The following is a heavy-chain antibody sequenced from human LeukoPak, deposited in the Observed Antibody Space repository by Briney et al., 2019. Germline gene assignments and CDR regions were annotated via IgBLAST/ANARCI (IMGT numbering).Heavy chain of an antibody. J-gene: IGHJ1*01. V-gene: IGHV1-18*01. Sequence: GASVKVSCKASGYTFTSYGISWVRQAPGQGLEWMGWISAYNGNTNYAQKLQGRVTMTTDTSTSTAYMELRSLRSDDTAVYYCASNGVGYCSGGSGPPPFQHWGQGTLFTVSS. D-gene: IGHD2-15*01. CDR3: ASNGVGYCSGGSGPPPFQH. CDR1: GYTFTSYG. CDR2: ISAYNGNT.